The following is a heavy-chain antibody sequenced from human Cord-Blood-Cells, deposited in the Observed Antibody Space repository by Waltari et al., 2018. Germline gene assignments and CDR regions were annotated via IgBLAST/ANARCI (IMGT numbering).Heavy chain of an antibody. Sequence: QVQLVESGGGVVQPGRSLRLSCAASGFTFSSYAMHWVRQAPGKGLEWVAVISYDGSNKYYADSVKGRFTISRDNSKNTLYLQMNSLRAEDTAVYYCARDSRSGGMDVWGQGPTV. CDR3: ARDSRSGGMDV. CDR2: ISYDGSNK. V-gene: IGHV3-30-3*01. CDR1: GFTFSSYA. J-gene: IGHJ6*02.